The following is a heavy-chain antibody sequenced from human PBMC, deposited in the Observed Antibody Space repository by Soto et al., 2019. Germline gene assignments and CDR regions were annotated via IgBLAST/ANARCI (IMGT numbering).Heavy chain of an antibody. CDR3: ASFQDSSGWYTGRL. Sequence: PGESLKISCKGSGYSFTSYWIGWVRQMPGKGLEWMGIIYPGDSDTRYSPSFQGQVTISXXXXXXTXYXQXXXLKAXDTAMYYCASFQDSSGWYTGRLWGQGTLVTVSS. D-gene: IGHD6-19*01. J-gene: IGHJ4*02. CDR1: GYSFTSYW. V-gene: IGHV5-51*01. CDR2: IYPGDSDT.